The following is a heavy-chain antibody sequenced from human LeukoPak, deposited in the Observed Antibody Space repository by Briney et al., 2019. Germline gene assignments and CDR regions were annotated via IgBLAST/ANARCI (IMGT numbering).Heavy chain of an antibody. V-gene: IGHV1-18*01. Sequence: ASVKVSCKASGYTFTSYGISWVRQAPGQGLEWMGWISAYNGNTNYAQKLQGRVTMTTDTSTSTAYMELRSLRSDDTAVYYCARIVSCSSTSCYVMVDYRGQGTLVTVSS. CDR2: ISAYNGNT. CDR1: GYTFTSYG. CDR3: ARIVSCSSTSCYVMVDY. D-gene: IGHD2-2*01. J-gene: IGHJ4*02.